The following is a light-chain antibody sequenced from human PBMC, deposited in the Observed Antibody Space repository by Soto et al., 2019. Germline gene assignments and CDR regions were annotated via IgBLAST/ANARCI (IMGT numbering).Light chain of an antibody. CDR2: DDN. Sequence: QSVLTQPASVSAAPGQKVTISCSGSSSNIGNNYVSWYQQLPGTAPKLLIYDDNKRPSGIPDRFSGSKSGTSATLGITGLQTGDEAYYYCGTWDSSRSGGGVFGGGTKLTVL. CDR3: GTWDSSRSGGGV. J-gene: IGLJ3*02. CDR1: SSNIGNNY. V-gene: IGLV1-51*01.